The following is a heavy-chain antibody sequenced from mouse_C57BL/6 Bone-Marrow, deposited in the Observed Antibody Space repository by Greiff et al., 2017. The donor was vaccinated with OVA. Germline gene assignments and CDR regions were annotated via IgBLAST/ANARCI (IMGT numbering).Heavy chain of an antibody. J-gene: IGHJ3*01. Sequence: EVKLMESGGGLVQPGGSLSLSCAASGFTFTDYYMSWVRQPPGKALEWLGFIRNKANGYTTEYSASVKGRFTISRDNSQSILYLQMNALRAEDSATYYCARYGGDWFAYWGQGTLVTVSA. D-gene: IGHD1-1*02. CDR1: GFTFTDYY. CDR2: IRNKANGYTT. V-gene: IGHV7-3*01. CDR3: ARYGGDWFAY.